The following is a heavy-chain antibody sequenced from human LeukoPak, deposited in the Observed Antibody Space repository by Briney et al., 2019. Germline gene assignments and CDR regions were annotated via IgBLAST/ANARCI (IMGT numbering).Heavy chain of an antibody. CDR1: GGSISSADYY. CDR2: IYYSGST. D-gene: IGHD4-17*01. J-gene: IGHJ6*03. V-gene: IGHV4-30-4*08. CDR3: ARGPYGDYGYYYYYMDV. Sequence: SQTLSLTCTVSGGSISSADYYWSWIRQPPGKGLEWIAYIYYSGSTNYNPSLKSRVTISVDTSKNQFSLKLSSVTAADTAVYYCARGPYGDYGYYYYYMDVWGKGTTVTVSS.